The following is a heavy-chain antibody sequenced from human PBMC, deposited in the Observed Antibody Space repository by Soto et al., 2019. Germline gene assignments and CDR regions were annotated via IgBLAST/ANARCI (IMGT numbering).Heavy chain of an antibody. D-gene: IGHD4-17*01. J-gene: IGHJ4*02. CDR1: GFTFSSYG. CDR3: ARYIVADGDYVAELDY. CDR2: IWYDGSNK. Sequence: QVQLVESGGGVVQPGRSLRLSCAASGFTFSSYGMHWVRQAPGKGLEWVAVIWYDGSNKYYADSVKGRFTISRDNSKITLYLQMNSLRAEETAVYYCARYIVADGDYVAELDYWGQGTLVTVSS. V-gene: IGHV3-33*01.